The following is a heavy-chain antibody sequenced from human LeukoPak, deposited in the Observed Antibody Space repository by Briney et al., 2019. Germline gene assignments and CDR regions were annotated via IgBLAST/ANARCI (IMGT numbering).Heavy chain of an antibody. CDR1: GYTFTGYY. J-gene: IGHJ5*02. CDR2: INPNSGGT. CDR3: ARGIASTSCYGPSCNWFDP. Sequence: ASVKVSCKAPGYTFTGYYMHWVRQAPGQGLEWMGWINPNSGGTNYAQKFQGRVTMTRDTSISTAYMELSSLRSDDTAIYYCARGIASTSCYGPSCNWFDPWGQGTLVTVST. D-gene: IGHD2-2*01. V-gene: IGHV1-2*02.